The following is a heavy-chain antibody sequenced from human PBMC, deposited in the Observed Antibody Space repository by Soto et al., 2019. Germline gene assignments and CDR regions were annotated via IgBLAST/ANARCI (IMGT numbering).Heavy chain of an antibody. J-gene: IGHJ4*02. CDR1: GFTFSSYS. CDR3: ARDYSSSPDNRYFDY. CDR2: ISSSSSYI. V-gene: IGHV3-21*01. Sequence: GGSLRLSCAASGFTFSSYSMNWVRQAPGKGLEWVSSISSSSSYIYYADSVKGRFTTSRDNAKNSLYLQMNSLRAEDTAVYYCARDYSSSPDNRYFDYWGQGTLVTVSS. D-gene: IGHD6-6*01.